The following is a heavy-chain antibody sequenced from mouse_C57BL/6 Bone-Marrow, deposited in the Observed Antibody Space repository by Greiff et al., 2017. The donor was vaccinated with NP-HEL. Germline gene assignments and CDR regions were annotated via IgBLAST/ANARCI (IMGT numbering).Heavy chain of an antibody. CDR2: INPNNGGT. Sequence: VQLQQSGPELVKPGASVKISCKASGYTFTDYYMNWVKQSHGKSLEWIGDINPNNGGTSYNQKFKGKATLTVDKSSSTAYMELRSLTSEDSAVYYCARYLRGDYWGQGTTLTVSS. CDR1: GYTFTDYY. J-gene: IGHJ2*01. CDR3: ARYLRGDY. V-gene: IGHV1-26*01. D-gene: IGHD5-1*01.